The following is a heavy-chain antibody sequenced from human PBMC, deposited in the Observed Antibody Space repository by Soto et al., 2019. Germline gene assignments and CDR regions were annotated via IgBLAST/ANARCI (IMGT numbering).Heavy chain of an antibody. J-gene: IGHJ3*02. D-gene: IGHD6-19*01. V-gene: IGHV1-24*01. CDR3: AREIAVADTDAFDI. CDR1: GYTLTELS. CDR2: FDPEDGET. Sequence: ASVKVSCKVSGYTLTELSMHWVRQAPGKGLEWMGGFDPEDGETIYAQKFQGRVTMTRDTSTSTVYMELSSLRSEDTAVYYCAREIAVADTDAFDIWGQGTMVTVSS.